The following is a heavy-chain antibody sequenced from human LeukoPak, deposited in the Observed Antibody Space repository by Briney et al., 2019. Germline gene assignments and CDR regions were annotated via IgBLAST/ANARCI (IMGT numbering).Heavy chain of an antibody. V-gene: IGHV4-34*01. D-gene: IGHD5-18*01. CDR3: AGGFKYSYGWGHFDY. CDR2: IDLSGST. CDR1: DGSLSGYS. J-gene: IGHJ4*02. Sequence: SETLSHTRAVYDGSLSGYSWSWIRPPPRKGLEWTGEIDLSGSTYYSPSLKSRVPISLVTSKNQFSLRLSSVTAADTAVYYCAGGFKYSYGWGHFDYWGQGTLVTVPS.